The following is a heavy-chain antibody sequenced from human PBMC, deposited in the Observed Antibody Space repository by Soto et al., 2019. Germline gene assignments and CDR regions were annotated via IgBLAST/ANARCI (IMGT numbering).Heavy chain of an antibody. Sequence: SVKVSCKASGGTFSSYAISWVRQAPGQGLEWMGGIIPIFGTANYAQKFQGRVTITADESTSTAYMELSSLKFEDTAVYVCANEVDVAFSSLQYGMDVWGQGTTVTVSS. V-gene: IGHV1-69*01. CDR2: IIPIFGTA. CDR3: ANEVDVAFSSLQYGMDV. J-gene: IGHJ6*02. D-gene: IGHD5-12*01. CDR1: GGTFSSYA.